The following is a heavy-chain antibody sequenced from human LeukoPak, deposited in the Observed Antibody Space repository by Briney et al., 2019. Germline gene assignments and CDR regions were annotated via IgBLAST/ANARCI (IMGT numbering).Heavy chain of an antibody. D-gene: IGHD4/OR15-4a*01. CDR2: INHSGST. Sequence: GSLRLSCAASGFTFSSHSMSWVRQAPGKGLEWIGEINHSGSTNYNPSLKSRVTISVDTPKNQFSLKLSSVTAADTAVYSCAIEGRMSMGIEYWGQGTLVTVSS. CDR1: GFTFSSHS. V-gene: IGHV4-34*01. J-gene: IGHJ4*02. CDR3: AIEGRMSMGIEY.